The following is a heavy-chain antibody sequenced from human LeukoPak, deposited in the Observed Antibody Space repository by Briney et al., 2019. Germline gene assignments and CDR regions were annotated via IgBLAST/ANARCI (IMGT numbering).Heavy chain of an antibody. CDR3: ARAPDSSGYYRFDY. J-gene: IGHJ4*02. D-gene: IGHD3-22*01. V-gene: IGHV4-30-2*01. CDR2: IYHSGST. Sequence: SQTLSLTCAVSGGSISSGGYSWSWIRQPPGKGLEWIGYIYHSGSTYYNPSLKSRVTISVDRSKNQFSLKLSSVTAADTAVYYCARAPDSSGYYRFDYWGQGTLVTVSS. CDR1: GGSISSGGYS.